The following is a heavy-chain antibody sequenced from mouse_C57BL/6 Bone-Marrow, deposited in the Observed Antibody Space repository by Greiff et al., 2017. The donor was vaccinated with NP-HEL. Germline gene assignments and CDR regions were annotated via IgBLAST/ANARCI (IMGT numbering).Heavy chain of an antibody. Sequence: LVESGAELARPGASVKLSCKASGYTFTSYGISWVKQRTGQGLEWIGEIYPRSGNTYYNEKFKGKATLTADKSSSTAYMELRSLTSEDSAVYFCAVGYSYAMDYWGQGTSVTVSS. CDR3: AVGYSYAMDY. CDR2: IYPRSGNT. CDR1: GYTFTSYG. V-gene: IGHV1-81*01. J-gene: IGHJ4*01. D-gene: IGHD2-3*01.